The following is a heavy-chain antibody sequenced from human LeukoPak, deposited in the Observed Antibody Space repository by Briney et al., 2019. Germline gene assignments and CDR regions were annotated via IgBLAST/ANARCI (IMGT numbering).Heavy chain of an antibody. CDR2: ICYSGNT. J-gene: IGHJ6*03. V-gene: IGHV4-39*01. Sequence: SETLSLTCTVSGGSISSSSYCWGWMRPRPGKGLGWFGSICYSGNTYSNPALKSRVTICLATSKTPFSLKLSSVTAADTAVYSCARRPWRWGDCTSGLCYTYYYYYMDVWGKGTTVTVSS. CDR1: GGSISSSSYC. D-gene: IGHD2-8*01. CDR3: ARRPWRWGDCTSGLCYTYYYYYMDV.